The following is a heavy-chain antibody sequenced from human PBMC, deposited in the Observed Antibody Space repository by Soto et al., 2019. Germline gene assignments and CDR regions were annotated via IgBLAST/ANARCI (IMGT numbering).Heavy chain of an antibody. Sequence: QVQLVQSGAEVKRPGSSVKVSCKASGTTFSSYAISWVRQAPGQGLEWMGGIIPLFGTANYAQKFQGRATITADESTSTXFXXLSSLRSEDTAVYYCAREVGSGYNYDTDYYYGMDVWGQGTTVAVSS. CDR3: AREVGSGYNYDTDYYYGMDV. CDR1: GTTFSSYA. CDR2: IIPLFGTA. J-gene: IGHJ6*02. D-gene: IGHD5-18*01. V-gene: IGHV1-69*12.